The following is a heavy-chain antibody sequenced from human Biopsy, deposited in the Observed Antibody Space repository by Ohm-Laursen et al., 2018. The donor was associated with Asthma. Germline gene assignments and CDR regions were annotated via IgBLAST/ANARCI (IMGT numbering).Heavy chain of an antibody. CDR1: GGSMTPTSHY. J-gene: IGHJ6*02. V-gene: IGHV4-39*01. CDR2: ISYGGKT. Sequence: SDTLSLTCMVSGGSMTPTSHYWDWIRQAPGKGLGWIGYISYGGKTSYNPSLKNRVTISRDTSKNQFSLRLTSVTAADTAVYFCARRITIFGVVQKDHGMDAWGQGTTVIVSS. CDR3: ARRITIFGVVQKDHGMDA. D-gene: IGHD3-3*01.